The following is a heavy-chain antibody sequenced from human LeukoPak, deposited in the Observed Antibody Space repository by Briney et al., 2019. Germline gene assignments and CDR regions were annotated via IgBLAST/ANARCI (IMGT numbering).Heavy chain of an antibody. D-gene: IGHD6-19*01. CDR1: GGYVSSYY. CDR3: ARFHSGPSGWYVLWYFDL. CDR2: IYNSEST. V-gene: IGHV4-4*09. J-gene: IGHJ2*01. Sequence: SETLSLTCTVSGGYVSSYYWSWIRQPPGKGLEWIGYIYNSESTNYNSSLESRVTISVDTSKNQFFLKLSSVTAADTAVYYCARFHSGPSGWYVLWYFDLWGRGTLVTVSS.